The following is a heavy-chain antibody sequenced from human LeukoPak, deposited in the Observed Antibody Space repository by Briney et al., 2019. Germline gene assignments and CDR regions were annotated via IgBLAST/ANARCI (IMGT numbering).Heavy chain of an antibody. D-gene: IGHD2-2*01. J-gene: IGHJ4*02. Sequence: VASVKVSCKASGYTFSNFGISWVRQPPGQGLEWMGWISGNNDNPNYGQKFQGRLTVTTDSSTSTAYMELRNLRSDDTAVYYCARDGTSTDDYWGQGTLVTVSS. V-gene: IGHV1-18*01. CDR1: GYTFSNFG. CDR2: ISGNNDNP. CDR3: ARDGTSTDDY.